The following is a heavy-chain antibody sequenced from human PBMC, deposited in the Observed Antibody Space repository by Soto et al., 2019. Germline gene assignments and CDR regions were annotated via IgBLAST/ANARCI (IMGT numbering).Heavy chain of an antibody. CDR2: ISSSSSYI. Sequence: GGSLRLSCAASGFTFSSYSMNWVRQAPGKGLEWVSSISSSSSYIYYADSVKGRFTISRDNAKNSLYLQMNSLRAEDTAVYYCARDEVVVGSSTMIDFPNPLQPLPWG. V-gene: IGHV3-21*01. J-gene: IGHJ5*02. CDR1: GFTFSSYS. D-gene: IGHD2-15*01. CDR3: ARDEVVVGSSTMIDFPNPLQPLP.